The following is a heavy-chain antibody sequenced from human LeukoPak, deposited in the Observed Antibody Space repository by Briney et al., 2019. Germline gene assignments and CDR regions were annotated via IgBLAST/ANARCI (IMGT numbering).Heavy chain of an antibody. D-gene: IGHD4-17*01. CDR3: ARGDSDHYITLDY. CDR1: GFTFSSYW. J-gene: IGHJ4*02. Sequence: GGSLRLSCAASGFTFSSYWMTWIRQAPGKGLEWVSYISRSSDAIYDADSVKGRFTISRDNAKNLLFLQMTSLGVEDTALYYCARGDSDHYITLDYWGQGTLVTVSS. V-gene: IGHV3-48*01. CDR2: ISRSSDAI.